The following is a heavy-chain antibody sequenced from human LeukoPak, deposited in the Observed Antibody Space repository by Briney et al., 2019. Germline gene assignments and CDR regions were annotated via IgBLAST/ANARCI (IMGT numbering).Heavy chain of an antibody. J-gene: IGHJ4*02. CDR2: IYYSGST. D-gene: IGHD2-15*01. Sequence: SETLSLTCTVSGGSISSSSYYWGWIRQPPGKGLEWIGSIYYSGSTYYNPSLKSRVTISVDTSKNQFSLKLTSVTAADTALYYCARGTRYCGDGNPSCFDYWGQGTLVTVSS. CDR3: ARGTRYCGDGNPSCFDY. V-gene: IGHV4-39*07. CDR1: GGSISSSSYY.